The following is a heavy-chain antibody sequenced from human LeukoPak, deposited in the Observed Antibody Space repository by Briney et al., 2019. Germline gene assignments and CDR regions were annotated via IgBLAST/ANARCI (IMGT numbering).Heavy chain of an antibody. CDR2: IYHGETT. V-gene: IGHV4-30-2*01. Sequence: PSQTLPLTCTVSGDSISSGGYYWTWIRQPPGKGLEWIGYIYHGETTYYNPSLKSRVTISVDWSKNQFSLKLTSVTAADTAVYYCARDQTAARLGSGDLWGQGTLVTVSS. D-gene: IGHD6-6*01. CDR3: ARDQTAARLGSGDL. CDR1: GDSISSGGYY. J-gene: IGHJ5*02.